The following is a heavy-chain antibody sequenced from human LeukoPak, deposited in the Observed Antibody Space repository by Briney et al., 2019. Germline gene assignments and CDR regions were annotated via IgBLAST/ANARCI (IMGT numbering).Heavy chain of an antibody. D-gene: IGHD6-19*01. CDR1: GYTLTELS. CDR2: FDPEDGET. J-gene: IGHJ5*02. CDR3: VVKTTPVAGTRGGFRLDPLSSWFDP. V-gene: IGHV1-24*01. Sequence: PGASVKVSCKVSGYTLTELSMHWVRQAPGKGLEWMGGFDPEDGETIYAQKFQGRVTMTEDTSTDTAYMELSSLRSEDTAVYYCVVKTTPVAGTRGGFRLDPLSSWFDPWGQGTLVTVSS.